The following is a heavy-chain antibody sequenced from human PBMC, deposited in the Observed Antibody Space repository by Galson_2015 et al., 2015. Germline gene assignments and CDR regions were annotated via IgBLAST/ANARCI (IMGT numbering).Heavy chain of an antibody. J-gene: IGHJ4*02. Sequence: SLRLSCAASGFTFSNCAMTWVRQAPGRGLEWVSGISGSGDSTYYAAAVKGRFTISRDNSKNTVFLQMDSLRAEDTALYYCAKAYIAVMEDAAYDCWGQGALSPSPQ. D-gene: IGHD2-15*01. V-gene: IGHV3-23*01. CDR1: GFTFSNCA. CDR3: AKAYIAVMEDAAYDC. CDR2: ISGSGDST.